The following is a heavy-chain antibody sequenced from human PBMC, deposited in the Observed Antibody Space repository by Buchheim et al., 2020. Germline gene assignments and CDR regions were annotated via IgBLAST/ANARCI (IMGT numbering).Heavy chain of an antibody. V-gene: IGHV3-30*03. CDR1: GLTLFHNYG. D-gene: IGHD1-14*01. J-gene: IGHJ4*02. CDR2: ISYDGRGT. CDR3: GPLWAYNY. Sequence: QVQVVESGGGVVQPGRSLRLSCVVSGLTLFHNYGMHWVRQAPGKGLEWVSVISYDGRGTYYGDSVKGRFTVSRDNSKNMLYLEMNSLQPEDTAVYYCGPLWAYNYWGQGT.